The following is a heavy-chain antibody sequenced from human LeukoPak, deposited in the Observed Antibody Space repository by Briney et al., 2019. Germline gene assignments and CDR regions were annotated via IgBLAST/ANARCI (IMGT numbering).Heavy chain of an antibody. CDR2: ISAYNGNT. D-gene: IGHD6-13*01. CDR1: GYTFTSSD. CDR3: ARLDVSGSSTFFDY. J-gene: IGHJ4*02. Sequence: ASVKVSCKASGYTFTSSDISWVRQAPGQGLEWMGWISAYNGNTNYAQKLQGRVTMTTDTSTSTAYMELRSLRSDDTAVYYCARLDVSGSSTFFDYWGQGTLVTVSS. V-gene: IGHV1-18*01.